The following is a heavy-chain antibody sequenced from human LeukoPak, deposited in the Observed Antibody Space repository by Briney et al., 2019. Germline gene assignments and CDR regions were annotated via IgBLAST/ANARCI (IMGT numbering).Heavy chain of an antibody. D-gene: IGHD3-22*01. V-gene: IGHV3-23*01. CDR3: AKDLFHYDSSGSMDY. CDR1: GFTSSSYA. CDR2: IGGSGGST. Sequence: GGSLRLSCAASGFTSSSYAMSWVRQAPGKGLEWVSAIGGSGGSTYYADSVKGRFTISRDNSKNTLYQQMNSLRAEDTAVYYCAKDLFHYDSSGSMDYGGQGTLVTVS. J-gene: IGHJ4*02.